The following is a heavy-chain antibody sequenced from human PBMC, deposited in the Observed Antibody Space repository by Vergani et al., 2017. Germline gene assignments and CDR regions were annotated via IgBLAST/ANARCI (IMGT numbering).Heavy chain of an antibody. CDR1: GFTFSSYS. V-gene: IGHV3-21*01. CDR3: ARDRRPYSSGLGFDY. J-gene: IGHJ4*02. CDR2: ISSSSSYI. Sequence: EVQLVESGGGLVKPGGSLRLSCAASGFTFSSYSMNWVRQAPGKGLEWVSSISSSSSYIYYADSVKGRFTISRDNAKNALYLQMNSLRAEATAVYNCARDRRPYSSGLGFDYWGQGTLVTVSS. D-gene: IGHD6-19*01.